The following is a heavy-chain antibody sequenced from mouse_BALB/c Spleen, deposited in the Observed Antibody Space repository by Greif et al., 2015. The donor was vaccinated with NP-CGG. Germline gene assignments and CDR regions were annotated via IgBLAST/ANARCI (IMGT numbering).Heavy chain of an antibody. CDR1: GFNIKDTY. J-gene: IGHJ2*01. D-gene: IGHD2-1*01. Sequence: EVQLQQSGAELVKPGASVKLPCTASGFNIKDTYMHWVKQRPEQGLEWIGRIDPANGNTKYDPKFQGKATITADTSSNTAYLQLSSLTSEDTAVYYCARNYYGNRGYYFDYWGQGTTLTVSS. V-gene: IGHV14-3*02. CDR3: ARNYYGNRGYYFDY. CDR2: IDPANGNT.